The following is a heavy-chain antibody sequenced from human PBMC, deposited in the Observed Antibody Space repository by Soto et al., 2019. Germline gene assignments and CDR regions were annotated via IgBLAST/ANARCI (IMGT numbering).Heavy chain of an antibody. D-gene: IGHD1-26*01. CDR1: GFTFSTYT. CDR3: AREKSGSWDV. Sequence: EVQLLESGGGLVNPGGSLRLSCVASGFTFSTYTMSWVRQAPGAGLEWVTSISSSSNIYYAGSVKGRFTVSRDNAKNSLYLQLTGLRVEDTAFYYCAREKSGSWDVWGQGTTVTVSS. J-gene: IGHJ6*02. CDR2: ISSSSNI. V-gene: IGHV3-21*01.